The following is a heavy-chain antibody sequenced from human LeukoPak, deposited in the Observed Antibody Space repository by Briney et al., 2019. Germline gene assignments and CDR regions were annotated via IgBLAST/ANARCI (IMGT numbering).Heavy chain of an antibody. CDR1: GGSFSGYY. Sequence: SETLSLTCAVYGGSFSGYYWSWIRQPPVKGLEWIGEINHSGSTNYNPSLKSRVTISVDTSKNQFSLKLSSVTAADTAVYYCARVLWFGELFRSYYYYGMDVWGQGTTVTVSS. J-gene: IGHJ6*02. D-gene: IGHD3-10*01. CDR2: INHSGST. CDR3: ARVLWFGELFRSYYYYGMDV. V-gene: IGHV4-34*01.